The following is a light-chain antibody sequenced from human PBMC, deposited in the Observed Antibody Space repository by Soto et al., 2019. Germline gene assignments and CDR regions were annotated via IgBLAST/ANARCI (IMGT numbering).Light chain of an antibody. CDR1: ESVSSI. Sequence: ENVLTQSPGTLSLSPGERATLSCRASESVSSIYVAWYQQKPGQAPTLLIYGASTRATGIPDRFSGSGSGTEFTLTISSLQSEDFAVYYCQQYNNWPPITFGQGTRLEI. V-gene: IGKV3D-15*01. J-gene: IGKJ5*01. CDR2: GAS. CDR3: QQYNNWPPIT.